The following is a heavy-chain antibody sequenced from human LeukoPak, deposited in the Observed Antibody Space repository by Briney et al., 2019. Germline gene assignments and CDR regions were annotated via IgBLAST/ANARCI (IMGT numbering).Heavy chain of an antibody. D-gene: IGHD6-19*01. V-gene: IGHV4-59*01. Sequence: SETLSLTCTVSGGSISSYYWSWIRQPPGKGQEWIGYIYYSGSTNYNPSLKSRVTISVDTSKNQFSLKLSSVTAADTAVYYCARGRQWLVPGEDIYYYYGMDVWGKGTTVTVSS. J-gene: IGHJ6*04. CDR1: GGSISSYY. CDR3: ARGRQWLVPGEDIYYYYGMDV. CDR2: IYYSGST.